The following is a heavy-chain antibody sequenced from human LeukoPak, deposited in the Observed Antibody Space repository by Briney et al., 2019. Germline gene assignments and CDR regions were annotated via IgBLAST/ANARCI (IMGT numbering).Heavy chain of an antibody. J-gene: IGHJ3*02. V-gene: IGHV4-4*07. D-gene: IGHD1-26*01. Sequence: AETLSLTCTVSGVSLSNYYWSWIRQPAGKGLEWIGRIHNSGSTNYDPSLKSRVTMSVDTSKSQFSLKLRSVTAADTAVYYCARMVGATRCDIWGQGTMVTVSS. CDR2: IHNSGST. CDR1: GVSLSNYY. CDR3: ARMVGATRCDI.